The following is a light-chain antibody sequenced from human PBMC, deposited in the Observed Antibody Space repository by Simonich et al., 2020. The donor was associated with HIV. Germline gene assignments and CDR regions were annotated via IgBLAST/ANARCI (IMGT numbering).Light chain of an antibody. J-gene: IGKJ2*01. CDR3: QQYYGTPT. V-gene: IGKV1-39*01. CDR2: AAS. Sequence: DIQMSQSPSSLSASVGDRVTITCRASQTISRYLNWYQQKPGKAPKLLIYAASSLQSGVPSRFSGSGSGTDFTLTISSLQPEDFATYYCQQYYGTPTFGQGTKLEIK. CDR1: QTISRY.